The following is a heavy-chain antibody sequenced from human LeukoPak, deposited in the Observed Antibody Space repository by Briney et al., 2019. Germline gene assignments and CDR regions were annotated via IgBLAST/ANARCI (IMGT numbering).Heavy chain of an antibody. CDR1: GFTFSSYG. D-gene: IGHD6-13*01. Sequence: PGGSLRLSCATSGFTFSSYGMHWVRQAPGKGLEWVAFIRYDGSNKYYADSVKGRFTISRDNSKNTLYLQMNSLRAEDTAVYYCAREGLIMGSWLTDHDAFDIWGQGTMVTVSS. V-gene: IGHV3-30*02. CDR3: AREGLIMGSWLTDHDAFDI. CDR2: IRYDGSNK. J-gene: IGHJ3*02.